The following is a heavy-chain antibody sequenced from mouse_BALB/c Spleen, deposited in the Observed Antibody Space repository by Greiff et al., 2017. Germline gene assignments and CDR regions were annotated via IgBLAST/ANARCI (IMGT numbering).Heavy chain of an antibody. J-gene: IGHJ2*01. D-gene: IGHD1-2*01. CDR1: GFTFSSYG. CDR3: ARFLTTANFDY. Sequence: EVKLQESGGDLVKPGGSLKLSCAASGFTFSSYGMSWVRQTPDKRLEWVATISSGGSYTYYPDSVKGRFTISRDNAKNTLYLQMSSLKSEDTAMYYCARFLTTANFDYWGQGTTLTVSS. CDR2: ISSGGSYT. V-gene: IGHV5-6*01.